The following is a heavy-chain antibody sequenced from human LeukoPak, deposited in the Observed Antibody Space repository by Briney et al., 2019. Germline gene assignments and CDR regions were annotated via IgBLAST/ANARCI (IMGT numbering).Heavy chain of an antibody. CDR1: GFTFSSYW. J-gene: IGHJ4*02. CDR3: VLGEPRSPFDY. D-gene: IGHD1-26*01. CDR2: ISSSSYI. Sequence: GGSLRLSCAASGFTFSSYWMSWVRQAPGKGLEWVSSISSSSYIYYADSVKGRFTISRDNAKNSLYLQMNSLRAEDTAVYYCVLGEPRSPFDYWGQGTLVTVSS. V-gene: IGHV3-21*01.